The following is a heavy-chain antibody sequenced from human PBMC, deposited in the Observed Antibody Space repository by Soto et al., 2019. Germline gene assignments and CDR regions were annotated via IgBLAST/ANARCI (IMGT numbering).Heavy chain of an antibody. V-gene: IGHV3-30*18. D-gene: IGHD2-2*03. Sequence: LRLSCAASGFTFSSYGMHWVRQAPGKGLEWVAVISYDGSNKYYADSVKGRFTISRDNSKNTLYLQMNSRRAEDTAVYYCAKEMDIVVVPAARPYYYYGMDVWGQGTTVTVSS. J-gene: IGHJ6*02. CDR3: AKEMDIVVVPAARPYYYYGMDV. CDR1: GFTFSSYG. CDR2: ISYDGSNK.